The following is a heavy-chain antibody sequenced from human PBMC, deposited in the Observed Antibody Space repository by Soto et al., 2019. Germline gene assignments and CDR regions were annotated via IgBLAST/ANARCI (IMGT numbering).Heavy chain of an antibody. CDR3: ARDRGYNWNHEDYFDY. J-gene: IGHJ4*02. CDR2: ISGYNGNT. D-gene: IGHD1-20*01. V-gene: IGHV1-18*04. Sequence: QVQLVQSGAEVKKPGASVKVSCNASGYTVTSYGISWVRQTPGHGLEWMGWISGYNGNTNYAQKLQGRVTMTTNTSTSTAYMELRSLRSDDTAVYYCARDRGYNWNHEDYFDYWGQGTLVTVSS. CDR1: GYTVTSYG.